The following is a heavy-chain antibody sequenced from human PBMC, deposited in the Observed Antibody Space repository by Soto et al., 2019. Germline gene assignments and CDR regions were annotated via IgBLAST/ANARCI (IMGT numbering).Heavy chain of an antibody. V-gene: IGHV1-18*01. D-gene: IGHD2-8*01. CDR3: VIDVPNDVYPYDY. Sequence: ASVKVSCKASGYTFTTYGISWVRQAPGQGLEWMGWITAYNGNTNYAQKLQGRVTMTTDTSTSTAYMELRSLRSEDTAVYYCVIDVPNDVYPYDYWGHGTLVTVSS. CDR2: ITAYNGNT. CDR1: GYTFTTYG. J-gene: IGHJ4*01.